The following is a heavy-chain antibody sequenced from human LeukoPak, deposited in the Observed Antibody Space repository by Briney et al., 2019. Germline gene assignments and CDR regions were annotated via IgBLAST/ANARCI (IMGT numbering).Heavy chain of an antibody. D-gene: IGHD3-16*02. Sequence: GGSLRLSCAASGFTFSSYAVSWVRQAPGKGLEWVSAISGSGGSTYYADSVKGRFTISRDNSKNTLYLQMNSLRAEDTAVYYCAKDGKADYVWGSYRYAHYWGQGTLVTVSS. CDR2: ISGSGGST. J-gene: IGHJ4*02. CDR3: AKDGKADYVWGSYRYAHY. V-gene: IGHV3-23*01. CDR1: GFTFSSYA.